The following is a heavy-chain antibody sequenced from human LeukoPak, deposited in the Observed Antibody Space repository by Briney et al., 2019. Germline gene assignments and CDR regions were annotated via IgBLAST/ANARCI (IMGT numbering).Heavy chain of an antibody. D-gene: IGHD1-7*01. Sequence: SETLSLTCSVSGVAISDYFWSWIRQPAWRDLEWIGRISTTGSTYFNPSLQSRVRMSVDSSKTHFSLRLSSVTAADTAVYYCARSPSTIGWNWGYYFDFWGQGHLVTVSS. J-gene: IGHJ4*02. CDR1: GVAISDYF. CDR2: ISTTGST. V-gene: IGHV4-4*07. CDR3: ARSPSTIGWNWGYYFDF.